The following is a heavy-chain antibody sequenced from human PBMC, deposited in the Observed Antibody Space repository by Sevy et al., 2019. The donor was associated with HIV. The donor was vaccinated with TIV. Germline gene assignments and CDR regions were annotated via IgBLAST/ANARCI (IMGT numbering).Heavy chain of an antibody. Sequence: GESLKISCAASGFTFNTHAMNWVRQAPGKGLEWVSVISGIGSSTYYADSVKGRFTIPRDNSKNALYLQMNSLRDDVTAVYYCTKALNPALESMIEVIFRSLKGFDVWGQGTMVTVSS. CDR1: GFTFNTHA. D-gene: IGHD3-22*01. CDR3: TKALNPALESMIEVIFRSLKGFDV. J-gene: IGHJ3*01. V-gene: IGHV3-23*01. CDR2: ISGIGSST.